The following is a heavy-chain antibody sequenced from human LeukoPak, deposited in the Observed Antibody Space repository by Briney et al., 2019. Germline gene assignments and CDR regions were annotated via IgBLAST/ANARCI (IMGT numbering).Heavy chain of an antibody. V-gene: IGHV3-66*02. CDR1: GFTVSSNY. Sequence: GGSLRLSCAASGFTVSSNYMSWVRQTPGKGLEWVSVIYSGGSTYYADSVKGRFTNSRDNSKNTLYLQMNSLRAEDTAVYYCAKDPAETYYYDSSGNYFDYWGQGTLVTVSS. D-gene: IGHD3-22*01. CDR3: AKDPAETYYYDSSGNYFDY. J-gene: IGHJ4*02. CDR2: IYSGGST.